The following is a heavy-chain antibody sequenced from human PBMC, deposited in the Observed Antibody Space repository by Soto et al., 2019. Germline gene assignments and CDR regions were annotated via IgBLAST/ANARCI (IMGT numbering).Heavy chain of an antibody. D-gene: IGHD2-2*01. V-gene: IGHV1-18*01. Sequence: PVKVSLTASGYIFITYSSNWRRQAPGQGLEWMGWISAYNDNTNYAKNLQGRVSMTTDTSTSTAYMELRSLRSDDTAMYYCARVQIPVAIVGYRYYGMDVSGQGTTGTVYS. J-gene: IGHJ6*02. CDR2: ISAYNDNT. CDR1: GYIFITYS. CDR3: ARVQIPVAIVGYRYYGMDV.